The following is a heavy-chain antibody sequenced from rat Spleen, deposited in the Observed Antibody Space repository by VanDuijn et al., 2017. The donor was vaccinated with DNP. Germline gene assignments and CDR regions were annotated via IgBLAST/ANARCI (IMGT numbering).Heavy chain of an antibody. CDR1: GFTFSDYY. CDR3: ARHRTISPYYYDMEA. Sequence: EVQLVESGGGPVQPGRSLKLSCAASGFTFSDYYMAWVRQAPAKGLEWVATISYNGGTPYYRDSVKGRFTISRDNAQSTLYLQMDSLRSEDTATYYCARHRTISPYYYDMEAWGQGASVTVSS. J-gene: IGHJ4*01. V-gene: IGHV5-7*01. CDR2: ISYNGGTP.